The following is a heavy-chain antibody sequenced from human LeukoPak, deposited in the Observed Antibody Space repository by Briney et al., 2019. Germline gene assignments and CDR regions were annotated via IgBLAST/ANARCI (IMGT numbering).Heavy chain of an antibody. Sequence: ASVKVSCKASGYTFTSYAISWVRQAPGQGLEWMGWISGYNGNTKYAQKVQGRVTMTTDTSTSTAYMELRSLRSDDTAVYYCTRGYSYGSDYYYGMDVWGQGTTVTVSS. J-gene: IGHJ6*02. V-gene: IGHV1-18*01. CDR1: GYTFTSYA. CDR2: ISGYNGNT. CDR3: TRGYSYGSDYYYGMDV. D-gene: IGHD5-18*01.